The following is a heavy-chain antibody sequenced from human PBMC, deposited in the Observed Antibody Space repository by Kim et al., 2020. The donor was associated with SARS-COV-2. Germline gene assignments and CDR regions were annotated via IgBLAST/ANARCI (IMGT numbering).Heavy chain of an antibody. CDR1: GYTFTSYD. V-gene: IGHV1-8*01. J-gene: IGHJ2*01. D-gene: IGHD2-15*01. CDR3: ARDLPRKGYCSGGSCHLNWYFDR. Sequence: ASVKVSCKASGYTFTSYDINWVRQATGQGLEWMGWMNPNSGNTGYAQKFQGRVTMTRNTSISTAYMELSSLRSEDTAVYYCARDLPRKGYCSGGSCHLNWYFDRWGRGTLVPVSS. CDR2: MNPNSGNT.